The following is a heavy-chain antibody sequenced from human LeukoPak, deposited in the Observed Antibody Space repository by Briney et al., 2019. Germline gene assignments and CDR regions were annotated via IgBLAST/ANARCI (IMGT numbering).Heavy chain of an antibody. CDR3: XXXXXXXXXAGWFDP. CDR1: XXXXXXXA. V-gene: IGHV7-4-1*02. Sequence: SXXXXXXXAXXWXRQAPGXXXXXXXWINTNTGNPTYAEGFTGRFVFSLDXXVSTAYLQISSLKAEDTAVYYCXXXXXXXXXAGWFDPWGQGTLVTVSS. D-gene: IGHD6-13*01. J-gene: IGHJ5*02. CDR2: INTNTGNP.